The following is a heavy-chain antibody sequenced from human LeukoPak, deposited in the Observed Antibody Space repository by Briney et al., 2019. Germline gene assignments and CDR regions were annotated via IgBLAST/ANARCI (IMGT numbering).Heavy chain of an antibody. V-gene: IGHV3-73*01. CDR3: ARVRPRVGAEYYFDY. J-gene: IGHJ4*02. CDR2: IRSKANSYAT. D-gene: IGHD1-26*01. CDR1: GFTFSGSA. Sequence: GGSLRLSCAASGFTFSGSAMHWVRQASGKGLEWVGRIRSKANSYATAYAASVKGRFTISRDDSKNTAYLQMNSLRAEDTAVYYCARVRPRVGAEYYFDYWGQGTLVTVSS.